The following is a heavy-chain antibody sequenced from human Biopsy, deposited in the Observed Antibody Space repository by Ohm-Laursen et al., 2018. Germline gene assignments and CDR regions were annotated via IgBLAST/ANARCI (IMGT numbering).Heavy chain of an antibody. D-gene: IGHD3-10*01. CDR1: GFPFSTYA. V-gene: IGHV3-9*01. Sequence: SLRLSCAASGFPFSTYAMSWVRQRPGKGLEWVSGITWNSGHIAYADSVKGRFTISRDNAKNVLWLQMNSLRVDDTAMYYCVKDIRRYFYGLDVWGPGIKVSVS. CDR2: ITWNSGHI. CDR3: VKDIRRYFYGLDV. J-gene: IGHJ6*02.